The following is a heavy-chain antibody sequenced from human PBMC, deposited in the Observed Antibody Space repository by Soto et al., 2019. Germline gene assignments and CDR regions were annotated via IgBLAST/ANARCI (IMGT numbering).Heavy chain of an antibody. Sequence: ETLSLTCTVSGGSVSSYYWSWIRQPPGKGLEWIGYIYYSGSTDYNPSLKSRVTISVDTSKNQFSLKLSSVTAADTAVYYCAREYCSGGSCYVDYWGQGTLVTVSS. CDR3: AREYCSGGSCYVDY. D-gene: IGHD2-15*01. V-gene: IGHV4-59*02. CDR2: IYYSGST. J-gene: IGHJ4*02. CDR1: GGSVSSYY.